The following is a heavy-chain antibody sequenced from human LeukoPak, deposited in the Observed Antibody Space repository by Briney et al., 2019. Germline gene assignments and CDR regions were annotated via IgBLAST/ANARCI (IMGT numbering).Heavy chain of an antibody. CDR2: ISGSGGNT. Sequence: GGSLRLSCAASGFTFSSYAMSWVRQAPGKGLEWVSAISGSGGNTYYADSVKGRFTISRDNSKNTLYLQMNSLRAEDTAVYYCARGEAGHYGSGSYKGMDVWGQGTTVTVSS. CDR3: ARGEAGHYGSGSYKGMDV. D-gene: IGHD3-10*01. V-gene: IGHV3-23*01. J-gene: IGHJ6*02. CDR1: GFTFSSYA.